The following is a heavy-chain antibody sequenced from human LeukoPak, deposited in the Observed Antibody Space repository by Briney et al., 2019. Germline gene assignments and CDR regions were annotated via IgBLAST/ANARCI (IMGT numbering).Heavy chain of an antibody. J-gene: IGHJ4*02. V-gene: IGHV5-51*01. CDR2: IYPGDSNT. D-gene: IGHD3-10*01. CDR1: GYSFTTYS. CDR3: ATGLHRVFNY. Sequence: GESLKISCKGSGYSFTTYSIAWVRQIPGKGLEWMGIIYPGDSNTRYSPSFQGQVTISADRSINTAYLQWSSLKASDTAMYYCATGLHRVFNYWGQGTLVTVSS.